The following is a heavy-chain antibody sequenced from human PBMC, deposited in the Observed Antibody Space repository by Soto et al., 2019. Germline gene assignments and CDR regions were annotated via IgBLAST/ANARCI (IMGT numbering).Heavy chain of an antibody. D-gene: IGHD4-17*01. J-gene: IGHJ4*02. CDR2: ISGSGT. CDR1: GFTVSSNA. V-gene: IGHV3-23*01. Sequence: GGSLRLSCAASGFTVSSNAMSWVRQAPGKGLEWVSTISGSGTYHADSVKGRFTISRDNSKNTLYLQMNSLRAEDTAVYYCARAFHTVTLQVDYWGQGTPVTVSS. CDR3: ARAFHTVTLQVDY.